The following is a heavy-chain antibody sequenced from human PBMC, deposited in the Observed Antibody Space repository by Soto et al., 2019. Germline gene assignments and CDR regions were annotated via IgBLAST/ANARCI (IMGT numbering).Heavy chain of an antibody. Sequence: ASVKVSCKASGYTFTRYTMNWVRQAPRQRLEWMGWINPDNGNTKSSQKFQDRVIITRDTSASTAYMDLSSLRSEDTAVYYCARGIATGQLDPWGQGTLVTVSS. J-gene: IGHJ5*02. V-gene: IGHV1-3*01. CDR1: GYTFTRYT. D-gene: IGHD2-15*01. CDR2: INPDNGNT. CDR3: ARGIATGQLDP.